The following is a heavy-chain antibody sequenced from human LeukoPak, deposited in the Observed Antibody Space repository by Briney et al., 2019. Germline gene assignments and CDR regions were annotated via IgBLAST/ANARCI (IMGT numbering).Heavy chain of an antibody. Sequence: SETLSLTCTVSGGSISGYFWNWIRQPPGKGLEWIGYIYYSGSTSYNPSLKSRVTMSVDTSENQFSLTLNSVTAADTAVYYCARFRSLYYDTSGTTFDYWGQGTLVTVSS. CDR3: ARFRSLYYDTSGTTFDY. CDR2: IYYSGST. CDR1: GGSISGYF. D-gene: IGHD3-22*01. V-gene: IGHV4-59*01. J-gene: IGHJ4*02.